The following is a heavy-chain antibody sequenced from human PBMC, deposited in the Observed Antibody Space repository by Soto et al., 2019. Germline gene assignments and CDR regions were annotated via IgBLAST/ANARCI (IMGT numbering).Heavy chain of an antibody. J-gene: IGHJ4*02. Sequence: SVKVSCKASGGTFSSYAISWVRQAPGQGLEWMGGIIPIFGTANYAQKFQGRVTITADKSTSTAYMELSSLRSEDTAVYYCASVGLLLSYFDWLPRFDYCGQGPLVTVSS. CDR1: GGTFSSYA. CDR3: ASVGLLLSYFDWLPRFDY. V-gene: IGHV1-69*06. CDR2: IIPIFGTA. D-gene: IGHD3-9*01.